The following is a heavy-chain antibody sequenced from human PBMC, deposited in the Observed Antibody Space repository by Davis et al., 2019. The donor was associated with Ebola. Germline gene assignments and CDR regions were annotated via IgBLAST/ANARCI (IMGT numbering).Heavy chain of an antibody. CDR1: GFTFSGSA. J-gene: IGHJ4*02. D-gene: IGHD5-12*01. CDR2: FRSKANSYAT. CDR3: TSRGVATRN. Sequence: GGSLRLSCAASGFTFSGSAMHWVRQASGQGQAWVGRFRSKANSYATAYAASVKGRFTISRDDSKNTAYLQMNSLKTEDTAVYYCTSRGVATRNWGQGTLVTVSS. V-gene: IGHV3-73*01.